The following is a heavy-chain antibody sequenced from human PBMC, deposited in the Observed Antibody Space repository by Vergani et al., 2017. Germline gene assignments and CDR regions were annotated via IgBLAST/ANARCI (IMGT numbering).Heavy chain of an antibody. J-gene: IGHJ4*02. Sequence: EVQLVETGGGLIQPGGSLRLSCAASGFTVSSNYMSWVRQAPGKGLEWVSSISSSSSYIYYADSVKGRFTISRDNAKNSLYLQMNSLRAEDTAVYYCARVGERPTPTDDYWGQGTLVTVSS. CDR2: ISSSSSYI. V-gene: IGHV3-21*01. CDR1: GFTVSSNY. CDR3: ARVGERPTPTDDY.